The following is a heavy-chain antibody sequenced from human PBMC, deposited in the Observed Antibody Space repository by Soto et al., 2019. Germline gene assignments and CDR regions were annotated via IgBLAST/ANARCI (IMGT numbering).Heavy chain of an antibody. V-gene: IGHV1-18*01. CDR2: ISAYNGNT. CDR3: ARMFGATPWSPFDY. J-gene: IGHJ4*02. Sequence: QVQLVQSGAEVKKPGASVKVSCKASGYTFTSYGISWVRQAPGQGLEWMGWISAYNGNTNYAQKRQGRGTMTTATSTSTAYMELRSLRSDDTAVYYCARMFGATPWSPFDYWGQGTLVTVSS. CDR1: GYTFTSYG. D-gene: IGHD3-10*02.